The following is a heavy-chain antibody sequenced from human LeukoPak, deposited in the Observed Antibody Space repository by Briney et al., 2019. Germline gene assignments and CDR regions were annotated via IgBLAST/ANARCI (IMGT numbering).Heavy chain of an antibody. Sequence: SQTLSLTCAVSGGSISSGSYSWSWIRQPPGKGLEWIGYIYYSGSTNYNPSLKSRVTISVDTSKNQFSLKLSSVTAADTAVYYCARGGLRGYSYGQRFDYWGQGILVTVSS. J-gene: IGHJ4*02. CDR1: GGSISSGSYS. V-gene: IGHV4-30-4*07. CDR2: IYYSGST. CDR3: ARGGLRGYSYGQRFDY. D-gene: IGHD5-18*01.